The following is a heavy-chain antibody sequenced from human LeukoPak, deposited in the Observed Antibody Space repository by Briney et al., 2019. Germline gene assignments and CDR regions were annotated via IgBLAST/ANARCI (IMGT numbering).Heavy chain of an antibody. CDR1: GFTFSSYS. D-gene: IGHD5-18*01. CDR2: ISSSSSYI. V-gene: IGHV3-21*01. Sequence: GGSLRLSCAASGFTFSSYSMNWVRQAPGKGLEWVSSISSSSSYIYYADSVKGRFTISRDNAKNSLYLQMNSLRAEDTAVYYCARDEDTAMVEDWGQGTPVTVSS. J-gene: IGHJ4*02. CDR3: ARDEDTAMVED.